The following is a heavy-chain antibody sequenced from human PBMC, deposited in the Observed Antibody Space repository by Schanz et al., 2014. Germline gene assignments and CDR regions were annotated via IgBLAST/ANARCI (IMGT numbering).Heavy chain of an antibody. CDR3: ARDSGSHYLVDY. V-gene: IGHV3-48*01. Sequence: VQLVESGGGLVQPGGSLRLSCAASAFIFRSYSMHWVRQAPGKRLEWVSYISRSSSTIYYADSVRGRFTISRDNAKNSLYLQMNSLRAEDTAVYYCARDSGSHYLVDYWGQGTLVTVSS. J-gene: IGHJ4*02. D-gene: IGHD1-26*01. CDR1: AFIFRSYS. CDR2: ISRSSSTI.